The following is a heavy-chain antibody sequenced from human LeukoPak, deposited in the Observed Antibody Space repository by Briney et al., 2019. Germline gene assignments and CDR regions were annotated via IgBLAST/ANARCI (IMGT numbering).Heavy chain of an antibody. D-gene: IGHD2-2*01. CDR3: AKEPDNQLLLSHFDY. Sequence: GGSLRLSCTGFIFSSYAVSWVRQAPGKGLEWVSAVSGDGVRTFYADSVKGRFTISRDNSMSTVSLQMNSLRAEDTAVYYCAKEPDNQLLLSHFDYWGQGILVTVSS. CDR1: GFIFSSYA. J-gene: IGHJ4*02. CDR2: VSGDGVRT. V-gene: IGHV3-23*01.